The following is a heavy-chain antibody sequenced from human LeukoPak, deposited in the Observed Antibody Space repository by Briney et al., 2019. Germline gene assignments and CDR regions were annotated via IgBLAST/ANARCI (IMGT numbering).Heavy chain of an antibody. CDR3: AKVRGYCSSTSCYPEYYFDY. J-gene: IGHJ4*02. D-gene: IGHD2-2*01. V-gene: IGHV3-23*01. CDR2: ISGSGDST. CDR1: GFTFSSYA. Sequence: GGSLRLSCAASGFTFSSYAMSWVRQAPGKGLEWVSAISGSGDSTYYADSVKGRFTISRDNSRNTLYLQMNSLRAEDTAVYYCAKVRGYCSSTSCYPEYYFDYWGQGTLVTVSS.